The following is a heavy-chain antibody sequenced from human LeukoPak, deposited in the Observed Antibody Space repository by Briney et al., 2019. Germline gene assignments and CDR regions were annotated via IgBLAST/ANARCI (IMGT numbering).Heavy chain of an antibody. D-gene: IGHD3-10*01. CDR1: GYTFTSYG. J-gene: IGHJ4*02. V-gene: IGHV1-18*01. CDR3: ARDQDTMVRGVGDY. Sequence: GASVKVSCKASGYTFTSYGISWVRQAPGQGLEWMGWISAYNSNTNYAQKLQGRVTMTTDTSTSTAYMELRSLRSDDTAVYYCARDQDTMVRGVGDYWGQGTLVTVSS. CDR2: ISAYNSNT.